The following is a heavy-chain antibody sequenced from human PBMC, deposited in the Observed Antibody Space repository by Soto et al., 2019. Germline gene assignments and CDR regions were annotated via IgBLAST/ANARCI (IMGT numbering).Heavy chain of an antibody. CDR1: GFTLSSYS. Sequence: EVQLVESGGGLVQPGGSLRLSCVPSGFTLSSYSMNWVRQAPGKGLEWISYISSGSDTIYYADSVKGRFTVSRDNAKNSLYLQMNSLRDEDTAVYYCARPGEGVLFYYALDVWGQGTTVTVAS. D-gene: IGHD3-16*01. CDR2: ISSGSDTI. V-gene: IGHV3-48*02. CDR3: ARPGEGVLFYYALDV. J-gene: IGHJ6*02.